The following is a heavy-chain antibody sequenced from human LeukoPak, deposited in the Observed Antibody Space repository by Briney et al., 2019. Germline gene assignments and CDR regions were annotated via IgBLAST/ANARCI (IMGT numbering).Heavy chain of an antibody. D-gene: IGHD2-21*01. CDR1: GYTFTTYD. CDR2: MNPNSGNT. J-gene: IGHJ4*02. CDR3: ARVAGNCGGDCYRLVY. Sequence: ASVKVSCKASGYTFTTYDINWVRQATGQGLEWMAWMNPNSGNTGYAQKFQGRVTMTGNTSISTAYMELSSLRSEDTAVHYCARVAGNCGGDCYRLVYWGQGTLVTVSS. V-gene: IGHV1-8*01.